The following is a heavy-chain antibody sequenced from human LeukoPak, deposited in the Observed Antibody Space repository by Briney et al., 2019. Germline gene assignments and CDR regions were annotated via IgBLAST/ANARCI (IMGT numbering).Heavy chain of an antibody. CDR1: GGTFSSYI. V-gene: IGHV1-69*04. CDR3: ARDPRGGYYFDY. CDR2: IIPILGIA. J-gene: IGHJ4*02. Sequence: SVKVSCKASGGTFSSYIISWVRQAPGQGLEWMGRIIPILGIADYAQKFQGRVTITADKSTSTAYMELSSLRSEDTAVYYCARDPRGGYYFDYWGQGTLATVSS. D-gene: IGHD3-10*01.